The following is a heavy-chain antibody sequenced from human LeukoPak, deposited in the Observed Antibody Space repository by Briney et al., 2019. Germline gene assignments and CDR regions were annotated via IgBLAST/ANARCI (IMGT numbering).Heavy chain of an antibody. J-gene: IGHJ4*02. CDR1: GGSITIYC. D-gene: IGHD1-26*01. V-gene: IGHV4-4*07. CDR3: AGRGSYFSFDY. Sequence: SETLSLTCTVSGGSITIYCWSWIRQPAGKGLEWIGRIYTSGSTNYNPSLKSRVTMSVDTSKNQFSLKLSSVTAADTAVYYCAGRGSYFSFDYWGQGTLVTVSS. CDR2: IYTSGST.